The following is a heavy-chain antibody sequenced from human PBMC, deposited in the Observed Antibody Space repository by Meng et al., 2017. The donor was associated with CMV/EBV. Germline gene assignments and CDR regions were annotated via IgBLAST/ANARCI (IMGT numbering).Heavy chain of an antibody. Sequence: GESLKISCAASGFTFSSYWMCWVRQAPGKGLEWVANIKQDGSEKYYVDSVKGRFTISRDNAKNSLYLQMNSLRAEDTAVYYCARDRGSAFDIWGQGTMVTVSS. V-gene: IGHV3-7*01. CDR1: GFTFSSYW. J-gene: IGHJ3*02. CDR3: ARDRGSAFDI. D-gene: IGHD3-10*01. CDR2: IKQDGSEK.